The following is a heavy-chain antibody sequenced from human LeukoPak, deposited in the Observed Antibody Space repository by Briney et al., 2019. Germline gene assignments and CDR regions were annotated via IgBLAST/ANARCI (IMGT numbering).Heavy chain of an antibody. CDR3: ARGGDSSGFIRDYYYYYMDV. J-gene: IGHJ6*03. V-gene: IGHV4-4*07. CDR2: IYTRGST. CDR1: GGSISSYY. Sequence: PSETLSLTCTVSGGSISSYYGSWVRQPAGKGREWIGRIYTRGSTNYNPSLKSRVTISVDKSKNQFSLKLSSVTAADTAVYYCARGGDSSGFIRDYYYYYMDVWGKGTPVTVSS. D-gene: IGHD3-22*01.